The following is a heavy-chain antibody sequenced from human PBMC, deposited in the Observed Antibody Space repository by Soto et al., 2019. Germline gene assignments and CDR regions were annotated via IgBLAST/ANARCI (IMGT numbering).Heavy chain of an antibody. D-gene: IGHD3-10*01. J-gene: IGHJ6*03. Sequence: QVQLVQSGAEVKKPGASVKVSCKVSGYTLTALSMHWVRQAPGKGLEWMGGFDPENSETIYAQNFQGRVTMTEDTSTDAAYMELSSLRSDDTAIYFCATFTMVRGATNRNYYYYMDVWGEGTTVTVSS. CDR3: ATFTMVRGATNRNYYYYMDV. CDR2: FDPENSET. V-gene: IGHV1-24*01. CDR1: GYTLTALS.